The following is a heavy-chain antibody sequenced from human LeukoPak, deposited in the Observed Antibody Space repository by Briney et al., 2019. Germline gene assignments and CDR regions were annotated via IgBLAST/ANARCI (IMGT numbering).Heavy chain of an antibody. D-gene: IGHD3-16*01. J-gene: IGHJ4*02. CDR1: GFTFSSYA. V-gene: IGHV3-23*01. CDR2: ISSGGGRT. CDR3: AKNVWGKTPHDAPIDY. Sequence: GGSLRLSCAASGFTFSSYAMSWVRQAPGKGLDWVSDISSGGGRTHYADSVKGRFTISRDISKNTLYLQMNSLRAEDTAVYYCAKNVWGKTPHDAPIDYWGQGILVTVSS.